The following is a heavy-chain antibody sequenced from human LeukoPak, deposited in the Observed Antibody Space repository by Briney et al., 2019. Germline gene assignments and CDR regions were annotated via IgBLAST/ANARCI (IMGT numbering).Heavy chain of an antibody. CDR1: TFSLNTYG. J-gene: IGHJ6*03. CDR3: ARDRSCTGGSCYMDV. CDR2: ISDDGSNK. D-gene: IGHD2-15*01. V-gene: IGHV3-30*03. Sequence: GGSLRLSCAASTFSLNTYGIHWVRQAPGKGLEWLAAISDDGSNKYYGDSVKGRFTISRDNSKNAVYLQLNSLRADDTAVYYCARDRSCTGGSCYMDVWGRGTTVTVSS.